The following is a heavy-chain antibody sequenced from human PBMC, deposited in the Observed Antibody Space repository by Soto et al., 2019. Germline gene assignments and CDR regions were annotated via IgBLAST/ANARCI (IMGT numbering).Heavy chain of an antibody. V-gene: IGHV3-23*04. Sequence: HLVESGGGSLQPGGSLRLSCAASGFSFRNYAMTWVRQSPGKGLEWVSLISGGGGSTDYADSVKGRFSISRDNSQNMLYLQMNGLRGEDTALYYCAKLKGGLGRFYGMDAWGQGTMVIVSS. CDR2: ISGGGGST. D-gene: IGHD3-3*01. J-gene: IGHJ6*02. CDR3: AKLKGGLGRFYGMDA. CDR1: GFSFRNYA.